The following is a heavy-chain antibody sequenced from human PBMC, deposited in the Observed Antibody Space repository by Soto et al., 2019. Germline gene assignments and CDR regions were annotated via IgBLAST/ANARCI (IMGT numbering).Heavy chain of an antibody. CDR2: ISAYNGNT. CDR3: ARYCSGGSCSPPYYYYYMDV. V-gene: IGHV1-18*01. Sequence: ASVKVSCKASGYTFTSYGISWVRQAPGQGLEWMGWISAYNGNTNYAQKLQGRVTMTTDTSTSTAYMELRSLRSDDTAVYYCARYCSGGSCSPPYYYYYMDVWGKGTTVTVS. D-gene: IGHD2-15*01. CDR1: GYTFTSYG. J-gene: IGHJ6*03.